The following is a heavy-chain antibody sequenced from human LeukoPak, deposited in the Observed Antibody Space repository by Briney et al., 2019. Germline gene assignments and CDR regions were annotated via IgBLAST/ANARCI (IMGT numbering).Heavy chain of an antibody. CDR2: ISGGVSNT. CDR3: ANDYVWGSYRYTLYYFDY. Sequence: GGSLRLSCAASRFTFCSYAMSWVRQAPGEGLEWVSAISGGVSNTYYADSVKGRFTISRDNSKNTLYLQMSSLRAEDTAVYYCANDYVWGSYRYTLYYFDYWGQGTLVTVSS. D-gene: IGHD3-16*02. CDR1: RFTFCSYA. J-gene: IGHJ4*02. V-gene: IGHV3-23*01.